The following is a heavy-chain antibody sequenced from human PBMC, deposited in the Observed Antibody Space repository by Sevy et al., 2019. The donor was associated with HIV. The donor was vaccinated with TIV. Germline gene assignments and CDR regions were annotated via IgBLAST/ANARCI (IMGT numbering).Heavy chain of an antibody. D-gene: IGHD3-10*01. J-gene: IGHJ5*02. CDR3: ARHISFGELGSWFDP. V-gene: IGHV3-53*01. CDR1: GFTVNSDY. CDR2: VYSGGTT. Sequence: GGSLRLSCAASGFTVNSDYMSWVRQAPGKGLEWVSVVYSGGTTYYADSVKGRFTISRDNSKNILYPQMNSLRAEDTAVYYCARHISFGELGSWFDPWGQGTLVTVSS.